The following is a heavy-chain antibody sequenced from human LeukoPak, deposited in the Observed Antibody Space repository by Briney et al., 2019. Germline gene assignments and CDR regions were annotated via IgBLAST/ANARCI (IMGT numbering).Heavy chain of an antibody. D-gene: IGHD4-17*01. V-gene: IGHV1-2*02. CDR1: GYTFTGYY. CDR3: ARVRTVTTPRGWFDP. CDR2: INPNSGGT. J-gene: IGHJ5*02. Sequence: ASVTVSCKASGYTFTGYYMHWVRQAPGQGLEWMGWINPNSGGTNYAQKFQGRVTMTRDTSISTAYMELSRLRSDDTAVYYCARVRTVTTPRGWFDPWGQGTLVTVSS.